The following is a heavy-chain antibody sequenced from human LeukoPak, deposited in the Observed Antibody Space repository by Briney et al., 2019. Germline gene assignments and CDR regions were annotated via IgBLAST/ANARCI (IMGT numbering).Heavy chain of an antibody. J-gene: IGHJ4*02. CDR2: IRFDGSAK. Sequence: GGSLRLSCAASGFTFNDYAMHWVRQAPGKGLEWVAFIRFDGSAKYYAGSVKGRFTISRDNSRNTLYLQINGLRVEDTAVYYCAKDYPEFDYWGQGTLVTVSS. V-gene: IGHV3-30*02. D-gene: IGHD1-14*01. CDR1: GFTFNDYA. CDR3: AKDYPEFDY.